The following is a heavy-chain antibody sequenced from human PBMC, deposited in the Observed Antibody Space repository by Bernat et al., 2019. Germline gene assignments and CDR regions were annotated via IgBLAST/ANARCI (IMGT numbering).Heavy chain of an antibody. CDR1: GYTFTGYY. V-gene: IGHV1-2*04. Sequence: QVQLVQSGAEVKKPGASVKVSCKASGYTFTGYYMHWVRQAPGQGLEWMGWINPNSGGTNYAQKFQGWVTMTRDTSISTAYMELSRLRSDDTAVYYCARSRQYSSSSGYNYGMDVWGQGTTVTVSS. D-gene: IGHD6-6*01. J-gene: IGHJ6*02. CDR3: ARSRQYSSSSGYNYGMDV. CDR2: INPNSGGT.